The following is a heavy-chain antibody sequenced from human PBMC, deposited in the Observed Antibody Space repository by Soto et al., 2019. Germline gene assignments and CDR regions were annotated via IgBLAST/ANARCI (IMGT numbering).Heavy chain of an antibody. CDR1: GFTFSSYG. D-gene: IGHD2-2*01. J-gene: IGHJ6*02. CDR3: AKPPVYCTSTTCPPYYYGMDV. CDR2: ISYDGSNK. V-gene: IGHV3-30*18. Sequence: PGGSLRLSCAASGFTFSSYGMHWVRQAPGKGPEWVAVISYDGSNKHYGDSVKGRFTISRDNSKNTLYLQMNSLRADDTAVYYCAKPPVYCTSTTCPPYYYGMDVWGQGTTVTVSS.